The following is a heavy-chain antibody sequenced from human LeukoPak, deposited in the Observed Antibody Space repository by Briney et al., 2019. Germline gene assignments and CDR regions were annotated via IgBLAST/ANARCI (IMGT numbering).Heavy chain of an antibody. D-gene: IGHD2-21*02. CDR2: ISGSGGST. Sequence: GGSLRLSCAAPGFTFSSYAMSWVRQAPGKGLEWVSAISGSGGSTYYADSVKGRFTISRDNSKNTLYLQMNSLRAEDTAVYYCAKVAASVVVTATLDYWGQGTLVTVSS. CDR3: AKVAASVVVTATLDY. CDR1: GFTFSSYA. V-gene: IGHV3-23*01. J-gene: IGHJ4*02.